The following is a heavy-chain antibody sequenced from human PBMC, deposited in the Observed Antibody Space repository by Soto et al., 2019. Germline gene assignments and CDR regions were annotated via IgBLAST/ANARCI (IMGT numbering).Heavy chain of an antibody. Sequence: GGSLRLSCAASGFTFSSYAMSWVRQAPGKGLEWVSAISGSGGSTYYADSVKGRFTISRDNSKNTLYLQMNSLRAEDTAVYYCAKDSYYDFWSGYYNTNWFDPWGQGTLVTVSS. V-gene: IGHV3-23*01. CDR1: GFTFSSYA. J-gene: IGHJ5*02. CDR3: AKDSYYDFWSGYYNTNWFDP. D-gene: IGHD3-3*01. CDR2: ISGSGGST.